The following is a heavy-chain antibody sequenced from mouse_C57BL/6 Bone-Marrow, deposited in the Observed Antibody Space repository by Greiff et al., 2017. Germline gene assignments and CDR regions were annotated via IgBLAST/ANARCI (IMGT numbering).Heavy chain of an antibody. J-gene: IGHJ1*03. CDR3: ASPYYYGSSSPRYFDV. D-gene: IGHD1-1*01. Sequence: VQLQQSGPELVKPGASVKISCKASGYTFTDYYINWVKQRPGQGLEWIARIYPGSGNTYYNEKFKGKATLTAEKSSSTAYMQLSSLTSEDSAVYFCASPYYYGSSSPRYFDVWGTGTTVTVSS. CDR1: GYTFTDYY. V-gene: IGHV1-76*01. CDR2: IYPGSGNT.